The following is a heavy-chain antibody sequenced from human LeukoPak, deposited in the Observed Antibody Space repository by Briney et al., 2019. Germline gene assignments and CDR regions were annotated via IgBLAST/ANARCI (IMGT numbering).Heavy chain of an antibody. CDR1: GFTFSNYW. V-gene: IGHV3-20*04. CDR2: INWNGGST. J-gene: IGHJ4*02. Sequence: GGSLRLSCAGSGFTFSNYWMSWVRQTPGKGLEWVSGINWNGGSTGYGDSVKGRFTISRDNAKNSLYMQMNSLRAEDTALYYCASGDRNGWYFDCWGQGTLVTVSS. CDR3: ASGDRNGWYFDC. D-gene: IGHD6-19*01.